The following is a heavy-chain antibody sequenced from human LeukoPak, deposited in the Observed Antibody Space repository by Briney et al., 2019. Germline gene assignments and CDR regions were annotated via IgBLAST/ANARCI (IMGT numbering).Heavy chain of an antibody. Sequence: GGSLRLSCAASGFPFSAYWVHWVRQAPGKGLVWVSRINTDGTYTSYADSVKGRFTISRDNAQNTLFLQMTSLRVEDTAVYYCAKDMTGPGGSWGPGTLVTVSS. J-gene: IGHJ5*02. V-gene: IGHV3-74*01. CDR2: INTDGTYT. CDR3: AKDMTGPGGS. CDR1: GFPFSAYW. D-gene: IGHD2-15*01.